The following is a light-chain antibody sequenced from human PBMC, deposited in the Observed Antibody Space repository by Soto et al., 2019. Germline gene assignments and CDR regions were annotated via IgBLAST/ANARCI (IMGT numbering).Light chain of an antibody. Sequence: EILLTQSPSTLSSSPGEGVTLSCRASQSVTVNSLAWYQQKPGQAPRLLIYAASTRAAAVPDRFTGSGSGTDFALTISRLEPEDFGVYYCQQYGDSPLTSGPGTKVDIK. J-gene: IGKJ3*01. CDR3: QQYGDSPLT. CDR2: AAS. CDR1: QSVTVNS. V-gene: IGKV3-20*01.